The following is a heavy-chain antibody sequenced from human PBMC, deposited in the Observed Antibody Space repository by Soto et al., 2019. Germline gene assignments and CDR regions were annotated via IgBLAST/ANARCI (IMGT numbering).Heavy chain of an antibody. V-gene: IGHV3-30-3*01. CDR1: GFTFSSYA. CDR2: LSYDGSNK. CDR3: ARDDPKYCSGGSCYSDWFAP. Sequence: QVQLVESGGGVVQPGRSLRLSCAASGFTFSSYAMHWVRQAPGKGLEWVAVLSYDGSNKYYADSVKGRFTISRDNSKNTLYLQMNSLRAEDTAVYYCARDDPKYCSGGSCYSDWFAPWGQGTLVTVSS. D-gene: IGHD2-15*01. J-gene: IGHJ5*02.